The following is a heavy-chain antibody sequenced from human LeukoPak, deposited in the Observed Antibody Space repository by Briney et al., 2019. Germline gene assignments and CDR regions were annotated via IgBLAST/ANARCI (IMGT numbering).Heavy chain of an antibody. CDR2: IYYSGST. Sequence: SETLSLTCTVSGGSISSYYWSWIRQPPGKGLEWIGYIYYSGSTNYNPSLKSRVTISVDTSKNQFSLKLSSVTAADTAVYYCARRIAEAGSSAFDIWGQGTMVTVSP. D-gene: IGHD6-19*01. CDR1: GGSISSYY. V-gene: IGHV4-59*08. CDR3: ARRIAEAGSSAFDI. J-gene: IGHJ3*02.